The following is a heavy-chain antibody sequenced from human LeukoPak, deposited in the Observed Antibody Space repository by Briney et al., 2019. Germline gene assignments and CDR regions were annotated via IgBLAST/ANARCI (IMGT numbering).Heavy chain of an antibody. J-gene: IGHJ5*01. CDR2: INHSGST. V-gene: IGHV4-34*01. CDR3: AREVRYFDWSHRFDS. CDR1: GGPFSGYY. D-gene: IGHD3-9*01. Sequence: SETLSLTCAVYGGPFSGYYWSWIRQPPGKGLEWIGEINHSGSTNYNPSLKRRVTISVDTSKNQFSLKLSSGTAADTAVYYCAREVRYFDWSHRFDSWGQGTLVTVSS.